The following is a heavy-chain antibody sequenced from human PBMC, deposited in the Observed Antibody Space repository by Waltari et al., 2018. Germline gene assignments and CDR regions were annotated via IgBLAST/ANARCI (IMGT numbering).Heavy chain of an antibody. D-gene: IGHD3-3*01. V-gene: IGHV3-23*01. CDR1: GFTFSRYA. J-gene: IGHJ5*02. CDR2: ISGSGSST. Sequence: EVQLLESGRGLVQPGGSMRPPCADSGFTFSRYAIIWLRQAPGKVREWVSAISGSGSSTYYADSVKGRLTISRDNSKNTLYLQMNSLRAEDTAVYYCAKGGTIFGRFDPWGQGTLVTVSS. CDR3: AKGGTIFGRFDP.